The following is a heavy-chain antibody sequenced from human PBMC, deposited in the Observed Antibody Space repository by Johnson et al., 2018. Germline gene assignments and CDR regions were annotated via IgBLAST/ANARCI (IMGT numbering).Heavy chain of an antibody. J-gene: IGHJ1*01. D-gene: IGHD5-24*01. CDR1: GFTFSRYT. V-gene: IGHV3-21*01. Sequence: VQLVESGGGLVKPGGTLRLPCAASGFTFSRYTLNWVRQAPGKGLEWVSSLSSNSAYIYYADSVKGRFPISRDNAKNSLYLQMNSRRAEYTAVYYWARDWEEMATITRYCQHWGQGTLVTVSS. CDR2: LSSNSAYI. CDR3: ARDWEEMATITRYCQH.